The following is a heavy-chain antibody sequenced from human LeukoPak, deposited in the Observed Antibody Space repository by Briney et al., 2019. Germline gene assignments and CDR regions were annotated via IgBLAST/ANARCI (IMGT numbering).Heavy chain of an antibody. CDR3: ARGANDFWSGYRSLYYYYGMDV. Sequence: SETLSLTCTVSGGSFSGYLWSWLRQSPGKGLEWIGEINHSGSTNYNPPLKSRVTISVDTSKNQFSLKLSSVTAADTAVYYCARGANDFWSGYRSLYYYYGMDVWGQGTTVTVSS. V-gene: IGHV4-34*01. CDR2: INHSGST. CDR1: GGSFSGYL. D-gene: IGHD3-3*01. J-gene: IGHJ6*02.